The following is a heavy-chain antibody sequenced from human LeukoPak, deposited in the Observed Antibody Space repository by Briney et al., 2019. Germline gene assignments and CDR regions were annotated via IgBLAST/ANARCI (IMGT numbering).Heavy chain of an antibody. J-gene: IGHJ4*02. CDR2: ISSSSSYI. V-gene: IGHV3-21*01. D-gene: IGHD4-23*01. CDR1: GFTFSSYS. CDR3: APLKVGGNSAYFDY. Sequence: KAGGSLRLSCAASGFTFSSYSMNWVRQAPGKGLEWVSSISSSSSYIYYADSVKGRFTISRDNAKNSLYLQMNSLRAEDTAVYYCAPLKVGGNSAYFDYWGQGTLVTVSS.